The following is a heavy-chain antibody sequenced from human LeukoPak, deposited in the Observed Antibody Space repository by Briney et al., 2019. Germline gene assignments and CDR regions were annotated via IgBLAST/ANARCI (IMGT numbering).Heavy chain of an antibody. CDR3: ARVSPSAAFDI. J-gene: IGHJ3*02. CDR1: GGSISSGGYY. Sequence: SQTLSLTCTVSGGSISSGGYYWSWIRQPPGKGLEWIGYIYHSGSTNYNPSLKSRVIISVDTSKNQFSLKLSSVTAADTAVCYCARVSPSAAFDIWGQGTMVTVSS. V-gene: IGHV4-30-2*01. CDR2: IYHSGST. D-gene: IGHD1-26*01.